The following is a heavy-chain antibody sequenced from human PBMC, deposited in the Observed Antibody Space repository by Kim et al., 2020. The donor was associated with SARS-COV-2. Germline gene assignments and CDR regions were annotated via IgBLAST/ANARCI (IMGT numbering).Heavy chain of an antibody. J-gene: IGHJ5*02. CDR2: IYYSGST. Sequence: SETLSLTCTVSGGSISSSSYYWGWIRQPPGKGLEWIGSIYYSGSTYYNPSLKSRVTISVDTSKNQFSLKLSSVTAADTAVYYCARSGSGSHWFDPWGQGTLVTVSS. D-gene: IGHD3-10*01. CDR1: GGSISSSSYY. CDR3: ARSGSGSHWFDP. V-gene: IGHV4-39*01.